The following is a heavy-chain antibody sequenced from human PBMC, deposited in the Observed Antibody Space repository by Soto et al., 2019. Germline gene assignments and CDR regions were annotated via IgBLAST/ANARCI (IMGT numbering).Heavy chain of an antibody. Sequence: ASVKVSCKVSGYTLTELSMHWVRQAPGKGLEWMGGFDPEDGETIYAQKFQGRVTVTEDTSTDTAYMELSSLRSEDTAVYYCAIRGGTIAATGDDAFDIWGQGTMVTVSS. CDR2: FDPEDGET. CDR1: GYTLTELS. CDR3: AIRGGTIAATGDDAFDI. V-gene: IGHV1-24*01. D-gene: IGHD6-13*01. J-gene: IGHJ3*02.